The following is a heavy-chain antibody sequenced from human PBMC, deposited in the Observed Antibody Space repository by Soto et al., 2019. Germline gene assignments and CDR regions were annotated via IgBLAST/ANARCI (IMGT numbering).Heavy chain of an antibody. CDR1: RGSISGYY. J-gene: IGHJ4*02. V-gene: IGHV4-59*01. D-gene: IGHD2-21*01. CDR2: IYYSGTT. Sequence: SETLSLTCTVSRGSISGYYWSWIRQPPGKGLEWIGYIYYSGTTNYNPSLKSRVTMSIDTSRNQFSLKLSSVTAADTAVYYCARGPPDGDSYFDYRGQGTLVTVS. CDR3: ARGPPDGDSYFDY.